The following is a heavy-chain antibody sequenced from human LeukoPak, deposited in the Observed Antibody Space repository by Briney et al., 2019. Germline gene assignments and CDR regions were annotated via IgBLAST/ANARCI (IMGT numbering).Heavy chain of an antibody. Sequence: PGGSLRLSCAASGFTFRSYNMNWVRQAPGKGLEWVSYITGGSTTIYYADSVTGRFTISRDNAKNSLYLQMNSLRAEDTAVYYCARDYSTVTTFFDYWGQGTLVTVSS. CDR1: GFTFRSYN. CDR3: ARDYSTVTTFFDY. V-gene: IGHV3-48*01. J-gene: IGHJ4*02. D-gene: IGHD4-17*01. CDR2: ITGGSTTI.